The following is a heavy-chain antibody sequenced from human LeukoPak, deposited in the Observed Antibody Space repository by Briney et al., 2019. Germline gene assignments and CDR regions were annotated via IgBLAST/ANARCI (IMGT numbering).Heavy chain of an antibody. CDR2: FYYSGST. D-gene: IGHD3-3*01. J-gene: IGHJ4*02. CDR3: ASTPYYDYWTGYFPFDY. Sequence: SETLSLTCTVSGGSVSSGSYYWRWIRQPPGKRLEWIGYFYYSGSTKYNPSLKSRVTISVDTSKNQFSLELSSVTAADTAVYYCASTPYYDYWTGYFPFDYWGQGILVTVSS. CDR1: GGSVSSGSYY. V-gene: IGHV4-61*01.